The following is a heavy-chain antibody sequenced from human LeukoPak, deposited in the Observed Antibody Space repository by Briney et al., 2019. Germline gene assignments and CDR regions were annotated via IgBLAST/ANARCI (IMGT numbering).Heavy chain of an antibody. V-gene: IGHV1-69*04. CDR3: ARGAVAGPIFDY. J-gene: IGHJ4*02. CDR2: IIPILGIA. CDR1: GGTFSSYA. D-gene: IGHD6-19*01. Sequence: GSSVKVSCKASGGTFSSYAISWVRQAPGQGLEWMGRIIPILGIANYAQKFQGRVTINADKSTSTAYKELSSLRSEDTAVYYCARGAVAGPIFDYWGQGTLVTVSS.